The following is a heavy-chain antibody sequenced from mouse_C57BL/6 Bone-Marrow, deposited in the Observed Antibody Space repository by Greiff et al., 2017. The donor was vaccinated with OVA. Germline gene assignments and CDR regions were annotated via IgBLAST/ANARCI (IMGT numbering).Heavy chain of an antibody. CDR1: GFSFSSYG. V-gene: IGHV5-6*02. J-gene: IGHJ3*01. Sequence: DVKLVESGGDLVKPGGSLKLSCAASGFSFSSYGMSWVRQTPDTRLEWVATISSGGSYTYYPDSVQGRFPFSRDNAKNTLYRQMSSLKSEDTAMYYCARHQAWFAYWGQGTLVTVSA. CDR2: ISSGGSYT. CDR3: ARHQAWFAY.